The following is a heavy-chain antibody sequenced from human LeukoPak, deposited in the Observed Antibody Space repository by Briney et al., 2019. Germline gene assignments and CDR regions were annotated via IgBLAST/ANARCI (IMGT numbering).Heavy chain of an antibody. D-gene: IGHD3-10*01. Sequence: SETLSLTCTVSGGSISSYYWSWIRQPAGKGLEWIGRIYTSGSTNYNPSLKSRVTMSVDTSKNQFSLTLSSLTAPDTALYYCARDRKDRDYYGSGSYRRWFDPWGQGTLVKVSS. V-gene: IGHV4-4*07. CDR1: GGSISSYY. CDR2: IYTSGST. J-gene: IGHJ5*02. CDR3: ARDRKDRDYYGSGSYRRWFDP.